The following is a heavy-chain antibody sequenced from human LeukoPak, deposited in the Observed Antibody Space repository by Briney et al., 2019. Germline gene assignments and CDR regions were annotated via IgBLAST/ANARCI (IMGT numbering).Heavy chain of an antibody. V-gene: IGHV4-59*12. Sequence: PETLSLTCTVSGASISSYYWRWIRQPPGKGLEWIGYIYYSGSTNYNPSLKSRVTISVDTSKNQFSLKLSSVTAADTAVYYCARGSRYTGYGGEAYWGQRTLVTVSS. CDR3: ARGSRYTGYGGEAY. D-gene: IGHD5-12*01. CDR2: IYYSGST. CDR1: GASISSYY. J-gene: IGHJ4*02.